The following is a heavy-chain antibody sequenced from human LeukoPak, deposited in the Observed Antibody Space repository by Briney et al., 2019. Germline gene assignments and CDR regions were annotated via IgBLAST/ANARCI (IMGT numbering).Heavy chain of an antibody. V-gene: IGHV3-11*04. J-gene: IGHJ6*03. CDR1: GFTFSDYY. CDR2: ISSSGSTR. D-gene: IGHD3-10*01. CDR3: AREGGSGSYKGHMDV. Sequence: GGSLRLSCAASGFTFSDYYMSCIRQAPGEWLEWVSYISSSGSTRYYADSGKGRFTISRDNAKNSLYLQMNSLRAEDTAVYYCAREGGSGSYKGHMDVWGKGTTVTISS.